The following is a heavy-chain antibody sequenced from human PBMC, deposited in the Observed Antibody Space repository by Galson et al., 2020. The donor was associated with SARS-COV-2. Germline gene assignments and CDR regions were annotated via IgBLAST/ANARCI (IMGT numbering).Heavy chain of an antibody. CDR2: ISATHAT. CDR3: AKERAIINRCYVKCAMDV. V-gene: IGHV3-23*01. Sequence: TGGSLRPSCAASGFSFSTSAMSWVRKAPGKGLEWPSDISATHATYNADSVKGRFTISRDNSKNTLYLQLNSLRAEDTAVYFCAKERAIINRCYVKCAMDVWGQGTTVTGSS. D-gene: IGHD3-10*01. CDR1: GFSFSTSA. J-gene: IGHJ6*02.